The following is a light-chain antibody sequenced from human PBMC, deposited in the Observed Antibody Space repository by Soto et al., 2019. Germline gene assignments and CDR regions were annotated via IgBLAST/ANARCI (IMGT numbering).Light chain of an antibody. CDR3: QQYYSYPRT. J-gene: IGKJ4*01. CDR1: QGISSY. CDR2: AAS. Sequence: AIRMTQSPSSLSASTGDRVTITCRASQGISSYLAWYQQKPGKAPKLLIYAASTSQSGVPSRFSGSGSGTDFTLTISCLQSEDFATYYCQQYYSYPRTFGGGTKVDIK. V-gene: IGKV1-8*01.